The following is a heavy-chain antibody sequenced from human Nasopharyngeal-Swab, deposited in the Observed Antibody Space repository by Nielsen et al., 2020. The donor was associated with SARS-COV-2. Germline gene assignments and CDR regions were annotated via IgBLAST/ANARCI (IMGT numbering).Heavy chain of an antibody. V-gene: IGHV3-30*18. CDR3: AKEVGGVGRPANPFNI. J-gene: IGHJ3*02. Sequence: GGSLRLSCAASGFTFSSYGIHWVRQAPGKGLEWLAVISYDGGNKYYADSVKGRCTISRDNSKNTLYLQMNSLRPEDMAVYYCAKEVGGVGRPANPFNIWGKGTMSPSPQ. CDR2: ISYDGGNK. CDR1: GFTFSSYG. D-gene: IGHD1-26*01.